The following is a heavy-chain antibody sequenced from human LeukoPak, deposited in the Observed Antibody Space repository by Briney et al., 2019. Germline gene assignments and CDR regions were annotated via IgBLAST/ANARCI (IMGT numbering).Heavy chain of an antibody. D-gene: IGHD1-26*01. CDR1: GFTFRSYG. Sequence: GGSLRLSCAASGFTFRSYGMHWVRQAPGKGLEWVAVIWYDGSTEYYADSVKGRFTISRDNSKNTLYLQMSSPTVEDTAVYFCARDSTGGGSYYEYWGQGTLVIVSS. J-gene: IGHJ4*02. CDR3: ARDSTGGGSYYEY. V-gene: IGHV3-33*01. CDR2: IWYDGSTE.